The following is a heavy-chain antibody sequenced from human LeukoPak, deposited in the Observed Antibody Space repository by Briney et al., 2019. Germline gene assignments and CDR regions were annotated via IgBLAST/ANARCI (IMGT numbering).Heavy chain of an antibody. V-gene: IGHV3-30*04. CDR2: ISYDGSNK. D-gene: IGHD1-26*01. J-gene: IGHJ6*03. CDR3: ARGQRAHVEWYYYMDV. CDR1: GFTCDDYA. Sequence: GGSLRLSCAASGFTCDDYAIHWVRQAPGKGLEWVAVISYDGSNKYYADSVKGRFTISRDNSKNTLYLQMNSLRADDTAAYYCARGQRAHVEWYYYMDVWGKGTTVTVSS.